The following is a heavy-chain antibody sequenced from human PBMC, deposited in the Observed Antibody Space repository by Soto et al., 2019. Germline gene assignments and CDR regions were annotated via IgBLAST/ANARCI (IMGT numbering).Heavy chain of an antibody. CDR2: TYSSSKWYN. D-gene: IGHD6-19*01. J-gene: IGHJ3*02. V-gene: IGHV6-1*01. Sequence: SQTLSLTCAISGDSVCSNSAAWTCIRQSPSTALEWLGRTYSSSKWYNDYEVSVKSRITINQDTSKNQFSLQRNSVPPEDTAVYYCERVRLAVAENFDDLDIWGQGKMVTVSS. CDR1: GDSVCSNSAA. CDR3: ERVRLAVAENFDDLDI.